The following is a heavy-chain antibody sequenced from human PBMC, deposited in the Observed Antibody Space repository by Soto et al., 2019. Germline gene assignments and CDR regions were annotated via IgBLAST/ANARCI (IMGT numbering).Heavy chain of an antibody. D-gene: IGHD6-19*01. CDR2: ISYDGSNK. CDR3: ARASGYSSGWYVA. J-gene: IGHJ5*02. V-gene: IGHV3-30-3*01. CDR1: GFTFSSYA. Sequence: GGSLRLSCAASGFTFSSYAMHWVRQAPGKGLEWVAVISYDGSNKYYADSVKGRFTISRDNSKNTLYLQMNSLRSDDTAVYYCARASGYSSGWYVAWGQGTLVTVSS.